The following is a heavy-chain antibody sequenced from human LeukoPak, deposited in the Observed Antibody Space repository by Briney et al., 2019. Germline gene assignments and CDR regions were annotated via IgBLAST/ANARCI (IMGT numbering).Heavy chain of an antibody. CDR2: IYTSGST. CDR1: GGSISSGSYY. D-gene: IGHD2-2*01. V-gene: IGHV4-61*02. CDR3: AREIVVVPAANWFDP. J-gene: IGHJ5*02. Sequence: SQTLSLTCTVSGGSISSGSYYWSWIRQPAGKGLEWIGRIYTSGSTNYNPSLKSRVTISVDTSKNQFSLKLSSVTAADTAVYYCAREIVVVPAANWFDPWGQGTLVTVSS.